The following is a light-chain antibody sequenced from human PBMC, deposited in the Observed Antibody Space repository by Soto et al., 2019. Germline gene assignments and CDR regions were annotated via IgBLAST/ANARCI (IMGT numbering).Light chain of an antibody. Sequence: EILMTQSPSILSLSPGERATISCRASQSVGRRYSAWYQQTPGQAPMLLIYDTSGSASDITDRVSGSGFGTDFTIMNSSVVPADFGVYYCHYQGTFGGGTKVEIK. CDR1: QSVGRRY. J-gene: IGKJ4*01. CDR3: HYQGT. CDR2: DTS. V-gene: IGKV3D-20*02.